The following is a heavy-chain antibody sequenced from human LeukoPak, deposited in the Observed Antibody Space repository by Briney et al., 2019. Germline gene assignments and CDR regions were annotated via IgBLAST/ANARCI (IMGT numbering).Heavy chain of an antibody. Sequence: PGGSLRLSCAASGFTFSSYAMHWVRQAPGKGLEWVAVISYDGSNKYYADSVKGRFTISRDNSKNTLYLQMNSLRAEDTAVYYCARVPIYDFWSNYYYYYGMDVWGQGTTVTVSS. CDR1: GFTFSSYA. CDR2: ISYDGSNK. V-gene: IGHV3-30-3*01. D-gene: IGHD3-3*01. CDR3: ARVPIYDFWSNYYYYYGMDV. J-gene: IGHJ6*02.